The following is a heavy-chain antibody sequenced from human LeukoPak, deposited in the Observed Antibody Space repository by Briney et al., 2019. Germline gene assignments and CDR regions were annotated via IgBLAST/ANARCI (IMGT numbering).Heavy chain of an antibody. CDR1: GGSFSGYY. CDR3: ARGLPYGSGSYYKYQNWFDP. V-gene: IGHV4-34*01. J-gene: IGHJ5*02. CDR2: INHSGST. Sequence: SETLSLTCAVYGGSFSGYYWSWIRQPPGKGLEWIGEINHSGSTNYNPSLKSRVTISVDTSKNQFSLKLSSVTAADTAVYYCARGLPYGSGSYYKYQNWFDPWGQETLVTVSS. D-gene: IGHD3-10*01.